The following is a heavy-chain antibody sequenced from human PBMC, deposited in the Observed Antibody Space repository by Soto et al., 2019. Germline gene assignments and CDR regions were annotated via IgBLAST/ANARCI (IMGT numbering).Heavy chain of an antibody. CDR1: GGTFSSYA. Sequence: GASVKVSCKASGGTFSSYAISWVRQAPGQGLEWMGGIIPIFGTANYAQKFQGRVTITADESTSTAYMELSSLRSEDTAVYYCARDRALAYSSSWTSFDYWGQGTLVTVPQ. V-gene: IGHV1-69*13. J-gene: IGHJ4*02. D-gene: IGHD6-13*01. CDR2: IIPIFGTA. CDR3: ARDRALAYSSSWTSFDY.